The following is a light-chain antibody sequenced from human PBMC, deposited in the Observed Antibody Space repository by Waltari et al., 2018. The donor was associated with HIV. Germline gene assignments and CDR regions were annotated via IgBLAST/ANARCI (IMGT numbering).Light chain of an antibody. CDR1: SANVGNT. J-gene: IGLJ3*02. Sequence: QSVLTPPPSASGTPGQRVPISCSGSSANVGNTVYWYQQLPGTAPKVLIYRDNQRPSGVPDRFSGSRSGTSASLDVSGLRSEDEATYFCAAWDDTLYGWVFGGGTKLTVL. CDR2: RDN. V-gene: IGLV1-47*01. CDR3: AAWDDTLYGWV.